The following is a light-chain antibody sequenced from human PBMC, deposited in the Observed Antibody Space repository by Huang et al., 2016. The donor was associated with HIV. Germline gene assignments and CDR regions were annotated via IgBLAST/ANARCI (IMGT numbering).Light chain of an antibody. CDR3: QQYDNWPPYT. J-gene: IGKJ2*01. V-gene: IGKV3-15*01. CDR2: GAS. CDR1: QSIDNN. Sequence: EIVMTQSPATLSVSPGERATLSCRASQSIDNNLAWYQQKPGQAPRLLMSGASTRATGSPARFSGSGSGTDFTLTISSLQPEDSAVYYCQQYDNWPPYTFGQGTDLEIK.